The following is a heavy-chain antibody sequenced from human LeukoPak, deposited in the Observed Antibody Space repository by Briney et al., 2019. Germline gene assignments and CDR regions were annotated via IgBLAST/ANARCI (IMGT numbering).Heavy chain of an antibody. Sequence: PSETLSLTRAVSGGSISSGGYYWSWIRQHPGKGLEWIGYIYYSGSTYYNPSLKSRVTISVDTSKNQFSLKLSSVTAADTAVYYCARDGSAALGINWFDPWGQGTLVTVSS. CDR2: IYYSGST. CDR3: ARDGSAALGINWFDP. V-gene: IGHV4-31*11. CDR1: GGSISSGGYY. D-gene: IGHD1-26*01. J-gene: IGHJ5*02.